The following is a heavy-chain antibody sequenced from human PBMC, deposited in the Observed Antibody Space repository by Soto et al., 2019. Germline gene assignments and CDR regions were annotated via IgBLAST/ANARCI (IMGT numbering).Heavy chain of an antibody. CDR1: GGSISSYY. CDR3: ASTVYAIWVFDY. CDR2: IYYSGST. J-gene: IGHJ4*02. V-gene: IGHV4-59*01. Sequence: SETLSLTCTVSGGSISSYYWSWIRQPPGKGLEWIGYIYYSGSTNYNPSLKSRVTISVDTSKNQFSLKLSSVTAADTAGYYCASTVYAIWVFDYFGQDSLVTVSS. D-gene: IGHD2-8*01.